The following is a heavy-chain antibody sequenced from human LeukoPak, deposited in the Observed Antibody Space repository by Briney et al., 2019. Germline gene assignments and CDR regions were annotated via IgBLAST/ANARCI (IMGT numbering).Heavy chain of an antibody. Sequence: GGSLRLSCAASGFTFSSYSMNWVRQAPGKGLEWVSSISSSSSYIYYADSVKGRFTISRDNSKNTLYLQMNSLRAEDTAVYCCAKASSYSSGWLYYFDYWGQGTLVTVSS. V-gene: IGHV3-21*01. CDR1: GFTFSSYS. CDR2: ISSSSSYI. CDR3: AKASSYSSGWLYYFDY. J-gene: IGHJ4*02. D-gene: IGHD6-19*01.